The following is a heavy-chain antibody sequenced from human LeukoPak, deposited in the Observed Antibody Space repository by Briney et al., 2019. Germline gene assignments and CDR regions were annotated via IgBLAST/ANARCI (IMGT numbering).Heavy chain of an antibody. J-gene: IGHJ3*02. Sequence: GGSVRLFCAACGFTFSSYDMSWVRQATGEGREWVSAISGSGGSTYYADSVKGRFTISRDNSKNTLYLQMNSLGAEDTAVYYCAKASVAFDIWGQGTMVTVSS. CDR3: AKASVAFDI. CDR2: ISGSGGST. CDR1: GFTFSSYD. D-gene: IGHD6-6*01. V-gene: IGHV3-23*01.